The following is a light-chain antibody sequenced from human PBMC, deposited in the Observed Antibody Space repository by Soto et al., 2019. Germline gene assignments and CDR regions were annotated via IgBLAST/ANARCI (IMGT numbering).Light chain of an antibody. CDR1: QSVSSN. V-gene: IGKV3-15*01. J-gene: IGKJ3*01. Sequence: EIVMTQSPATLSVSPGERATLSCRASQSVSSNLAWYQQKPGQAPRLLIYGASTRATGIPARVSGSGSGTEFTLTISSLQSEDFAVYYCQQYNNWPETFGPGT. CDR3: QQYNNWPET. CDR2: GAS.